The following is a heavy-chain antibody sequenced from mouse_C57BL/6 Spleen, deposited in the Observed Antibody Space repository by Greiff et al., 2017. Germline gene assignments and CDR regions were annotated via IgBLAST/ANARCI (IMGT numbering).Heavy chain of an antibody. CDR2: IDPSDSYT. D-gene: IGHD2-1*01. V-gene: IGHV1-69*01. Sequence: QVHVKQPGAELVMPGASVKLSCKASGYTFTSYWMHWVKQRPGQGLEWIGEIDPSDSYTNYNQKFKGKSTLTVDKSSSTAYMQLSSLTSEDSAVYYCAREYGNSNYFDDWGQGTTLTVSS. CDR1: GYTFTSYW. CDR3: AREYGNSNYFDD. J-gene: IGHJ2*01.